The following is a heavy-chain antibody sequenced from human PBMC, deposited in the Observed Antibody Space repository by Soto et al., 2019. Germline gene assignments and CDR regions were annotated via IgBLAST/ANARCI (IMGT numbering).Heavy chain of an antibody. CDR2: IYYSGST. CDR3: AKGVPGIAVAGTGYFQH. J-gene: IGHJ1*01. Sequence: SETLSLTCTVSGGSISSSNYYWGWIRQPPGKGLEWIGSIYYSGSTYYNPSLKSRVTISVDTSKNQFSLKLSSVTAADTAVYYCAKGVPGIAVAGTGYFQHWGQGTLVTVSS. CDR1: GGSISSSNYY. V-gene: IGHV4-39*01. D-gene: IGHD6-19*01.